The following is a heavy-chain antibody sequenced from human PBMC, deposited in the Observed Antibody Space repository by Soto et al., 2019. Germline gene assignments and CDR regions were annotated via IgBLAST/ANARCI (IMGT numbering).Heavy chain of an antibody. D-gene: IGHD2-15*01. CDR3: AGPRGYGGSPVDX. Sequence: SETLSLTCTVSGFSIISGYWSWIRQPPGKGLEWICYISYSGNTNYNPSLKSRVTMSVDTPKNQFSLRLSSVTTADTAVYYCAGPRGYGGSPVDXWGQGTLVTVSX. J-gene: IGHJ4*02. CDR2: ISYSGNT. V-gene: IGHV4-59*01. CDR1: GFSIISGY.